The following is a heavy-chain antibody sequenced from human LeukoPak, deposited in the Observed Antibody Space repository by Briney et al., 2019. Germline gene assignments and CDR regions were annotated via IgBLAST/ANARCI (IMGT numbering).Heavy chain of an antibody. Sequence: PSETLSLTCTVSGGSISSYYWSWIRQPPGKGLEWIGYIYYSGSTNYNPSLKSRVTISVDTSKNQFSLKLSSVTAADTAVYYCASGSSSGCDYWGQGTLVTVSS. CDR1: GGSISSYY. CDR3: ASGSSSGCDY. V-gene: IGHV4-59*01. J-gene: IGHJ4*02. D-gene: IGHD6-19*01. CDR2: IYYSGST.